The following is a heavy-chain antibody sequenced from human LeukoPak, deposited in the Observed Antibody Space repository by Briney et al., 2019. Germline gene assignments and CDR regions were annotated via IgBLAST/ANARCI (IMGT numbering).Heavy chain of an antibody. CDR1: GGSISSSSYY. V-gene: IGHV4-39*01. Sequence: SETLSLTCTVSGGSISSSSYYWGWIRQPPGKGLEWIGSIYYSGSTYYNPSLKSRVTISVDTSKNQFSLKLSSVTAADTAVYYCARVGAIYYYYMDVWAKGPRSPSP. CDR3: ARVGAIYYYYMDV. D-gene: IGHD1-26*01. J-gene: IGHJ6*03. CDR2: IYYSGST.